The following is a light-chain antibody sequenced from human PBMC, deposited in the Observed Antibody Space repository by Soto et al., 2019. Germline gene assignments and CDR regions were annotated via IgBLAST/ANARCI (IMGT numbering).Light chain of an antibody. CDR2: KAS. J-gene: IGKJ1*01. V-gene: IGKV1-5*03. CDR1: QSISSW. Sequence: DIQMTQSPSTLSASVGDRVTITCRASQSISSWLAWYQQKPGKAPKLLIYKASSLERGVPSSFSGSGSGTEFSLTIRSLQPDDFATYYCQQYISFPTFGQGTKVEIK. CDR3: QQYISFPT.